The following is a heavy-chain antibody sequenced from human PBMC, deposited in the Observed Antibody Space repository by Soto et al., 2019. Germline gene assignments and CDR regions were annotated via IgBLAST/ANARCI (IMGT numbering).Heavy chain of an antibody. V-gene: IGHV3-74*01. Sequence: GGSLRLSCAASGFTFSSYWMHWVRQAPGKGLVWVPRINSDGSSTSYADSVKGRFTISRDNAKNTLYLQMNSLRAEDTAVYYCARVSDSIAVAFRWDAFDIWGQGTMVTVSS. CDR3: ARVSDSIAVAFRWDAFDI. CDR1: GFTFSSYW. CDR2: INSDGSST. J-gene: IGHJ3*02. D-gene: IGHD6-19*01.